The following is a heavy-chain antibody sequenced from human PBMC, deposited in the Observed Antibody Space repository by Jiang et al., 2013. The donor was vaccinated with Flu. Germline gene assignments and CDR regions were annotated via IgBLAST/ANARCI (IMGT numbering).Heavy chain of an antibody. CDR2: VYPGDSDT. Sequence: GAEVKKPGESLKISCKTSGYSFTNYWIGWVRQMPGKGLEWMGIVYPGDSDTRYSPSFQGQVTISADKSISTAYLQWSSLKASDTAMYYCARQLFKRAGYCSGGSCYSPATSWGQGTLVTVSS. CDR1: GYSFTNYW. CDR3: ARQLFKRAGYCSGGSCYSPATS. V-gene: IGHV5-51*01. J-gene: IGHJ4*02. D-gene: IGHD2-15*01.